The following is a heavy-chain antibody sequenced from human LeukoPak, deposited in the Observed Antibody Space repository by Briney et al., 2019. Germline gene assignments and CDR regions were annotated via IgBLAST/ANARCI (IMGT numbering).Heavy chain of an antibody. J-gene: IGHJ4*02. CDR1: GFTFSSYG. CDR2: IWYDGSNK. D-gene: IGHD6-13*01. V-gene: IGHV3-33*06. CDR3: AKDLLRSSWPKGNFDY. Sequence: PGGSLRLSCAASGFTFSSYGMHWVRQAPGKGLEWVAVIWYDGSNKYYADSVKGRFTISRDNSKNTLYLQMNSLRAEDTAVYYCAKDLLRSSWPKGNFDYWGQGTLVTVSS.